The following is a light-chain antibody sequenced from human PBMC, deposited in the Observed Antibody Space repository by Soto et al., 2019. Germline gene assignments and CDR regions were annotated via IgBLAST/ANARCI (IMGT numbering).Light chain of an antibody. V-gene: IGKV1-9*01. CDR3: QQLNSYPFT. CDR1: QGISSY. Sequence: DIQMTQSPSTLSGSVGDRVTITCRASQGISSYLAWCQQKPGKAPKLLIYAASTLQSGVPSRFSGSGSGTEFTLTISGLQPEDLATYYCQQLNSYPFTFGPGTKVDIK. CDR2: AAS. J-gene: IGKJ3*01.